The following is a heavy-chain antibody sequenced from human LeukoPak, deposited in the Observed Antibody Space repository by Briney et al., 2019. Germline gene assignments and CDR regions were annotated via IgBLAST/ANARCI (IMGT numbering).Heavy chain of an antibody. CDR3: VRGALRDCSYTSCSRGSWFDP. J-gene: IGHJ5*02. D-gene: IGHD2-2*01. CDR2: INADGRGT. CDR1: GFTFSSHW. V-gene: IGHV3-74*01. Sequence: GGSLRLSCAASGFTFSSHWMHWVRQAPEKGLVGVAHINADGRGTYYAASVKGRFTISRDNAKNTLYVQMHSLTAEDTAVYYCVRGALRDCSYTSCSRGSWFDPWGQGTLVTVSS.